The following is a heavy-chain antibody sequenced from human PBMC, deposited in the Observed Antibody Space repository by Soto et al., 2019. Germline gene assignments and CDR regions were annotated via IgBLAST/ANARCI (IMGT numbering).Heavy chain of an antibody. D-gene: IGHD3-10*01. V-gene: IGHV4-34*01. J-gene: IGHJ6*02. CDR1: GGSFSGYY. Sequence: SETLSLTCAVYGGSFSGYYWSWIRQPPGKGLEWIGEINHSGSTNYNPSLKSRVTISVDTSRNQFSLKLSSVTAADTAVYYCARGPKRGYYYYGMDVWGQGTTVTVSS. CDR3: ARGPKRGYYYYGMDV. CDR2: INHSGST.